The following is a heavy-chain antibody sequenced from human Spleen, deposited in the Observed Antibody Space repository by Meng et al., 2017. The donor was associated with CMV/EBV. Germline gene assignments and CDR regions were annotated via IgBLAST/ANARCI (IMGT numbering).Heavy chain of an antibody. V-gene: IGHV4-59*12. CDR1: GGSISSYY. CDR3: AREDYSLNYYYYGMDV. D-gene: IGHD4-11*01. Sequence: SETLSLTCTVSGGSISSYYWSWIRQPPGKGLEWIGYIYYSGSTYYNPSLKSRVTISVDTSKNQFSLKLSSVTAADTAVYYCAREDYSLNYYYYGMDVWGQGTTVTVSS. J-gene: IGHJ6*02. CDR2: IYYSGST.